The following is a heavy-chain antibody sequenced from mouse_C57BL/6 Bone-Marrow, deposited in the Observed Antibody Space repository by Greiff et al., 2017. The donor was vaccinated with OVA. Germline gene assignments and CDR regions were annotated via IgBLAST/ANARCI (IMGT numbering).Heavy chain of an antibody. J-gene: IGHJ4*01. Sequence: VQLQQSGPELVKPGASVKISCKASGYAFSSSWMNWVQQRPGKGLEWIGRIYPGDGDTNYNEKFKGKATLTADKSSSTAYMQLSILTSEDSAVYVWARPIDSGYPYAMDYWGQGTSVTVSS. CDR2: IYPGDGDT. CDR3: ARPIDSGYPYAMDY. CDR1: GYAFSSSW. V-gene: IGHV1-82*01. D-gene: IGHD2-2*01.